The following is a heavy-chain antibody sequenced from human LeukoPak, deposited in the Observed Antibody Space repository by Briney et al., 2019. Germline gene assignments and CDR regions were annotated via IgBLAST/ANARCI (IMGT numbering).Heavy chain of an antibody. CDR1: GGSFSGYY. D-gene: IGHD5-12*01. J-gene: IGHJ4*02. V-gene: IGHV4-34*01. CDR3: ARCEKYSGYDLWALYFDY. CDR2: INHSVST. Sequence: SETLSLTCAVYGGSFSGYYWSWIRQPPGKGLEWIGEINHSVSTNYNPSLKSRVTISVDTSKTQFSLKLSSVTAEETAVYYCARCEKYSGYDLWALYFDYWGQGTLVTVSS.